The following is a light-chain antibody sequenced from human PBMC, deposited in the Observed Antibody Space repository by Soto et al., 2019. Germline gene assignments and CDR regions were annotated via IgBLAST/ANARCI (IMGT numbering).Light chain of an antibody. CDR3: QQNFDTPT. CDR1: QRVLYTPNNKNY. V-gene: IGKV4-1*01. Sequence: DIVMTQSPDSLAVSLGERATINCKSSQRVLYTPNNKNYLTWYQQKPGQPPKMLIYWASTREYGVPDRFSGSGYGTDFTLTISNLQAEDVAVYYCQQNFDTPTFGQGTRLEIK. J-gene: IGKJ5*01. CDR2: WAS.